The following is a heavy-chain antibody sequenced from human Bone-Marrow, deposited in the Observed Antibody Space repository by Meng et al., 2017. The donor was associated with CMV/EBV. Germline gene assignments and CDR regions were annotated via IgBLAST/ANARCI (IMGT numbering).Heavy chain of an antibody. CDR1: GGSISSYY. Sequence: SETLSLTCTVSGGSISSYYWSWIRQPPGKGLEWIGYIYYSGSTNYNPSLKSRVTISVDTPKNQFSLKLSSVTAADTAVYYCARDSSSSSYYYYYGMDVWGQGTTVTVSS. CDR3: ARDSSSSSYYYYYGMDV. V-gene: IGHV4-59*01. CDR2: IYYSGST. J-gene: IGHJ6*02. D-gene: IGHD6-6*01.